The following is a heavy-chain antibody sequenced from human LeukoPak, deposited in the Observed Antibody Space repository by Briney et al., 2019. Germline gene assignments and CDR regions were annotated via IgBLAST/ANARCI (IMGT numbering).Heavy chain of an antibody. CDR3: ARDRRGDGLDY. J-gene: IGHJ4*02. V-gene: IGHV4-61*02. CDR2: IYTSGST. CDR1: GGSISSGSYY. D-gene: IGHD4-17*01. Sequence: PSQTLSLTCTVSGGSISSGSYYWSWIRQPAGKGLEWIGRIYTSGSTNYNPSLKSRVTISVDTSKNQFSLKLSSVTAADTAVYYCARDRRGDGLDYWGQGTLVTVSS.